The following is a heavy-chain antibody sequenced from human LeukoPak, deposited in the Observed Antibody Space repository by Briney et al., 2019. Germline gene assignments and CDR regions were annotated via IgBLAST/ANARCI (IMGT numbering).Heavy chain of an antibody. V-gene: IGHV1-69*06. J-gene: IGHJ3*02. D-gene: IGHD3-10*01. CDR1: GGTFSSYA. CDR3: ARGWFGELLNAFDI. CDR2: IIPIFGTA. Sequence: GASVKVSCKASGGTFSSYAISWVRQAPGQGLEWMGGIIPIFGTANYAQKFQGRVTITADKSTSTAYMELSSLRSEDTAVYYCARGWFGELLNAFDIWGQGTMVTVSS.